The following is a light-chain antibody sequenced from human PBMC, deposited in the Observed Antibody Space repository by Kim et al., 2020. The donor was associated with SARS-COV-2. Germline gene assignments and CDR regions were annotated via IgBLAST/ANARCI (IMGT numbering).Light chain of an antibody. CDR2: TAS. V-gene: IGKV1-12*01. J-gene: IGKJ1*01. CDR1: QGISGW. Sequence: APVGDRVPITCRASQGISGWLAWYQQKRGKAPQLLIYTASGLQSGVPPRFSGSGSGTDFTLTISSLQPEDSATYYCQQANIFPPTFGQGTKVDIK. CDR3: QQANIFPPT.